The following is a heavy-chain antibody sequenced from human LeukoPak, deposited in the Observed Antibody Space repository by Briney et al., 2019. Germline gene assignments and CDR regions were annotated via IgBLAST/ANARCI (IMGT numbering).Heavy chain of an antibody. CDR2: ISSSSSYI. D-gene: IGHD5-18*01. CDR3: AREDGYSYGYWVGYYYDMDV. J-gene: IGHJ6*02. Sequence: PGGSLRLSCAASGFTFSSYSMNWVRQAPGKGLEWVSSISSSSSYIYYADSVKGRFTISRDNAKNSLYLQMNSLRAEDTAVYYCAREDGYSYGYWVGYYYDMDVWGQGTTVTVSS. CDR1: GFTFSSYS. V-gene: IGHV3-21*01.